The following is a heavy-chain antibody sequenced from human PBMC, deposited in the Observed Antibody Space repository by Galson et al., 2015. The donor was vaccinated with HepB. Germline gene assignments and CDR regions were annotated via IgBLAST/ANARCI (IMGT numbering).Heavy chain of an antibody. Sequence: SLRLSCAASGFTFRSYGMIWVRQAPGKGLEWVSSISSSSTYIFNAVSVKGRFTISRDNGKKSLYLQMNSLRVEDTALYYCARVDDSPDHWGQGTLVTVSS. CDR3: ARVDDSPDH. CDR2: ISSSSTYI. CDR1: GFTFRSYG. V-gene: IGHV3-21*01. J-gene: IGHJ4*02. D-gene: IGHD2-15*01.